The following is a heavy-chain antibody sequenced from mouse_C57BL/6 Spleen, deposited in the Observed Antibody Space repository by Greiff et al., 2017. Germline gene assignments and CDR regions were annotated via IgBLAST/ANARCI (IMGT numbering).Heavy chain of an antibody. CDR2: INPSNGGT. J-gene: IGHJ1*03. CDR1: GYTFTSYW. CDR3: ARSSGFNSWYFDV. V-gene: IGHV1-53*01. D-gene: IGHD3-2*02. Sequence: QVQLQQPGTELVKPGASVKLSCKASGYTFTSYWMHWVKQRPGQGLEWIGNINPSNGGTNYNEKFKSKATLTVDKSSSTAYLQLSSLTSEDSAVYYCARSSGFNSWYFDVWGTGTTVTVSS.